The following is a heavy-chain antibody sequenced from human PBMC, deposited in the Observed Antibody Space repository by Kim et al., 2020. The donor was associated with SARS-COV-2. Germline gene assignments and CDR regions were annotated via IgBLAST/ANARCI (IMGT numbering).Heavy chain of an antibody. Sequence: GGSLRLSCAASGFTFSSYAMHWVRQAPGKGLEWVAVISYDGSNKYYTDSVKGRFTISRDNSKNTLYLQMNSLRAEDTAVYYCARARIQLWPNYYYYGMDVWGQGTTVTVCS. D-gene: IGHD5-18*01. CDR3: ARARIQLWPNYYYYGMDV. CDR1: GFTFSSYA. CDR2: ISYDGSNK. V-gene: IGHV3-30-3*01. J-gene: IGHJ6*02.